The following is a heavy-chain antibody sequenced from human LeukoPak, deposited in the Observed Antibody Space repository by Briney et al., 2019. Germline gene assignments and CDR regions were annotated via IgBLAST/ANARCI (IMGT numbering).Heavy chain of an antibody. CDR2: INPSGGST. D-gene: IGHD3-3*01. J-gene: IGHJ4*02. CDR1: GYTFTSYY. CDR3: ARVSLPYYDFWSGYYRY. V-gene: IGHV1-46*01. Sequence: ALVKVSCKASGYTFTSYYMHWVRQAPGQGLEWMGIINPSGGSTSYAQKFQGRVTMTRDTSTSTVYMELSSLRSEDTAVYYCARVSLPYYDFWSGYYRYWGQGTLVTVSS.